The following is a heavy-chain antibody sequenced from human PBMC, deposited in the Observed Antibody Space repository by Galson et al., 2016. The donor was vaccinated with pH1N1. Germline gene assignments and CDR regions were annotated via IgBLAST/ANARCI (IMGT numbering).Heavy chain of an antibody. V-gene: IGHV1-2*02. Sequence: SVKVSCKASGYTFTAYYIYWLRQAPGQGLEWMGWVDPNSGGTQLAQKFQGSVTMTSDTSTYTAFLELRNLISDDTAVYYCARGGDPRGLDSWGQGTLVTVS. CDR1: GYTFTAYY. D-gene: IGHD3-10*01. CDR2: VDPNSGGT. CDR3: ARGGDPRGLDS. J-gene: IGHJ4*02.